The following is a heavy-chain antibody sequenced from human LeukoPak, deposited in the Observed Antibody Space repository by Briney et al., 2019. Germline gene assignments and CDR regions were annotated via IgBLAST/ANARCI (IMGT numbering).Heavy chain of an antibody. D-gene: IGHD2-2*01. CDR2: IYYSGST. CDR3: ARRRGGEYGYCSSTSCYRYWYDP. Sequence: SETLSLTCTVSGGSISSYYWSWIRQPPGKGLEWIGYIYYSGSTNYNPSLKSRVTISVDMSKNQFSLKLSSVTAADTAVYYCARRRGGEYGYCSSTSCYRYWYDPWGQGTLVTVSS. J-gene: IGHJ5*02. CDR1: GGSISSYY. V-gene: IGHV4-59*01.